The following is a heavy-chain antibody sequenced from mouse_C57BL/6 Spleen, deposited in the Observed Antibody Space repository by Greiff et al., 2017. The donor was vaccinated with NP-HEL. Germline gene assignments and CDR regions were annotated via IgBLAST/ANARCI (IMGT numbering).Heavy chain of an antibody. CDR2: IDPSDSYT. CDR1: GYTFTSYW. CDR3: ARPLLRREGFAY. J-gene: IGHJ3*01. V-gene: IGHV1-69*01. D-gene: IGHD2-4*01. Sequence: VQLQQPGAELVMPGASVKLSCKASGYTFTSYWMHWVKQRPGQGLEWIGEIDPSDSYTNYNQKFKGKSTLTVDKSSSTAYMQLSSLTSEDSAVYYCARPLLRREGFAYWGQGTLVTVSA.